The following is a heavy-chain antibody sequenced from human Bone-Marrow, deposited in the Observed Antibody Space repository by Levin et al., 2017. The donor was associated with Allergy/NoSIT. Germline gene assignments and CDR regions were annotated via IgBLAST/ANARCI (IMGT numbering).Heavy chain of an antibody. D-gene: IGHD3-10*01. Sequence: GGSLRLSCEASGFTFANYAMSWVRQVPGKGLEWVSGMSGSGGSTYYADSVKGRFIVSRDNSKTALYLHLKSLRAEDTAFYYCAIAAFGTYGPYYFDSWGQGTLVTVSS. CDR3: AIAAFGTYGPYYFDS. CDR2: MSGSGGST. J-gene: IGHJ4*02. CDR1: GFTFANYA. V-gene: IGHV3-23*01.